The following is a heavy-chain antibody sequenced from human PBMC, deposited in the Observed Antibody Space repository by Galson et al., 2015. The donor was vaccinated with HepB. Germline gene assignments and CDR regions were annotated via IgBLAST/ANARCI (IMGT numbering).Heavy chain of an antibody. CDR2: VKQDESEK. Sequence: SLRLSCAASGFTFRNYWMSWVRQSPGKRLEWVASVKQDESEKYHLGSVEGRFTISRDNARASLSLQMTGLKVEDTAVYYCARGGSRVFDSWGKGTLVTVAS. J-gene: IGHJ4*02. CDR1: GFTFRNYW. V-gene: IGHV3-7*03. CDR3: ARGGSRVFDS.